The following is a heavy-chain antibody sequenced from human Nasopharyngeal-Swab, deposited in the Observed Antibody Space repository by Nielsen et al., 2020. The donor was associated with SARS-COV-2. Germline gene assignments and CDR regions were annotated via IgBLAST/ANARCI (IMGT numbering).Heavy chain of an antibody. D-gene: IGHD3-10*01. CDR2: INTNTGNP. Sequence: SVKVSCKASGYTFTSYAMNWVRQAPGQGLEWMGWINTNTGNPTYAQGFTGRFVFSLDTSVSTAYLQISSLKAEDTAVYYCARLSWFGESIYYFDYWGQGTLVTVSS. CDR1: GYTFTSYA. CDR3: ARLSWFGESIYYFDY. J-gene: IGHJ4*02. V-gene: IGHV7-4-1*02.